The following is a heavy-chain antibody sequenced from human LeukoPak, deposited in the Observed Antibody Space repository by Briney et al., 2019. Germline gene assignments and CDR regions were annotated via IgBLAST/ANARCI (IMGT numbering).Heavy chain of an antibody. Sequence: GASVKVSCKASGYTFTSYGISWVRQAPGQGREWMGWISAYNGNTNYAQKLQGRVTMTTDTSTSTAYMELRSLRSDDTAVYYCARKTYHYDSSGYAERGAFDIWGQGTMVTLSS. V-gene: IGHV1-18*01. D-gene: IGHD3-22*01. CDR1: GYTFTSYG. CDR2: ISAYNGNT. J-gene: IGHJ3*02. CDR3: ARKTYHYDSSGYAERGAFDI.